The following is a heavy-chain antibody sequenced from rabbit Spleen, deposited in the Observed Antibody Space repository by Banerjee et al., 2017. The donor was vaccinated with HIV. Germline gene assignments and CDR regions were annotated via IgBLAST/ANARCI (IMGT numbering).Heavy chain of an antibody. Sequence: QSLEESGGDLVKPGASLTLTCTASGFSFSSGYSMCWVRQAPGKGLVWIAGIGFDSAKTRCAGWAKGRFTITKTSSTTVDLQMASLTAADTATYFCAREDFNYDDADYSLWGPGTLVTVS. D-gene: IGHD2-1*01. V-gene: IGHV1S40*01. J-gene: IGHJ4*01. CDR1: GFSFSSGYS. CDR3: AREDFNYDDADYSL. CDR2: IGFDSAKT.